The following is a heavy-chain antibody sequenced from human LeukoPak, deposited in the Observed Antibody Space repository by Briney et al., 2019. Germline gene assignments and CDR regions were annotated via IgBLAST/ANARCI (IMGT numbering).Heavy chain of an antibody. CDR2: ISYDGSNK. CDR1: GFTFSSYG. V-gene: IGHV3-30*18. D-gene: IGHD5-18*01. CDR3: AKGPGGYSYGTGTGYFDL. Sequence: GGSLRLSCAASGFTFSSYGMHWVRQAPGKGLEWVAVISYDGSNKYYADSVKGRFTISRDNSKNTLYLQMNSLRAEDTAVYYCAKGPGGYSYGTGTGYFDLWGRGTLVTVSS. J-gene: IGHJ2*01.